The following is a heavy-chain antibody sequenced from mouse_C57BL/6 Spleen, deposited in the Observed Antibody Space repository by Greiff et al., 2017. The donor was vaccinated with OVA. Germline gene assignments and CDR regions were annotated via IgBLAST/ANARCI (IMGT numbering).Heavy chain of an antibody. CDR3: ASGDYDGFDY. CDR2: IYPSDSET. D-gene: IGHD2-4*01. V-gene: IGHV1-61*01. J-gene: IGHJ2*01. Sequence: VQLQQPGAELVRPGSSVKLSCKASGYTFTSYWMDWVKQRPGQGLEWIGNIYPSDSETHYNQKFKDKATLTVDKSSSTAYMQLSSLTSEDSAVYYCASGDYDGFDYWGQGTTLTVSS. CDR1: GYTFTSYW.